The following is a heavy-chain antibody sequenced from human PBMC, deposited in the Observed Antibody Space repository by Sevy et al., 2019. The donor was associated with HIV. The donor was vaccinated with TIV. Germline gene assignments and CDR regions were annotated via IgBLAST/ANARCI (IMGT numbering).Heavy chain of an antibody. CDR1: GFDFSDYY. CDR3: VGRRYSPAYSWSYHFDY. D-gene: IGHD3-16*01. V-gene: IGHV3-11*01. Sequence: GGSLRLSCAASGFDFSDYYMNWIRQTPGKGLEWISYISVRSSAKYYTDSVKGRFAISRDNARNSLYLQMNSLRVEDTAVYFCVGRRYSPAYSWSYHFDYWGQGALVTVSS. CDR2: ISVRSSAK. J-gene: IGHJ4*02.